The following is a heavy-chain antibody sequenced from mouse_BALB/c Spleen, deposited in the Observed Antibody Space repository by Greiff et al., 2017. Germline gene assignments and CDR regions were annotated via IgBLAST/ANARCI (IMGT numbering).Heavy chain of an antibody. CDR2: IDPANGTT. J-gene: IGHJ4*01. D-gene: IGHD2-14*01. CDR1: GFNIKDTY. Sequence: EVQLQQSGAELVKPGASVKLSCTASGFNIKDTYMHWVKQRPEQGLEWIGRIDPANGTTKYDPKFQGKATITADTSSNTAYLQLSSLTSEDTAVYYCAREEVRRYYYAMDYWGQGTSVTVSS. CDR3: AREEVRRYYYAMDY. V-gene: IGHV14-3*02.